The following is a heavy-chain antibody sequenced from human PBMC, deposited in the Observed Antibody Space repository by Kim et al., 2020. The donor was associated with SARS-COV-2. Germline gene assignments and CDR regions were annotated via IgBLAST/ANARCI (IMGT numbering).Heavy chain of an antibody. CDR2: FDPELDER. D-gene: IGHD3-22*01. J-gene: IGHJ4*02. Sequence: ASVKVSCKVSGYSLTEISIHWVRQAPGKGPEWMGGFDPELDERIYTQKFQGRLSMTEDTSTDTAYMELSSLRSDDTAVYFCATGLYYDGSGYVLVGDGDYWGQGTLVTVSS. CDR3: ATGLYYDGSGYVLVGDGDY. V-gene: IGHV1-24*01. CDR1: GYSLTEIS.